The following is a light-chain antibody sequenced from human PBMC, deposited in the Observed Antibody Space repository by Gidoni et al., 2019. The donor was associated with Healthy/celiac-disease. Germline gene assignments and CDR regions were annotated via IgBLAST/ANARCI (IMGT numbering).Light chain of an antibody. CDR3: MQALQTWT. Sequence: VLTQPPLSRPVTPGEPASISCRSSQSLLHSNGYNYLDWYLQKPGQSPQLLIYLGSNRASGVPDRFSGSGSGTDFTLKISRVEAEDVGVYYCMQALQTWTFGQGTKVEIK. CDR2: LGS. CDR1: QSLLHSNGYNY. J-gene: IGKJ1*01. V-gene: IGKV2-28*01.